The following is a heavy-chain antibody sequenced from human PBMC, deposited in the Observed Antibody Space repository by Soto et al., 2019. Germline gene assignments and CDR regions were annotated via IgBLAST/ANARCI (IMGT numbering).Heavy chain of an antibody. Sequence: EVQRVESGGGLVPTGGSVRLSCAASGFIFKMYWMHWVRQSPGKGLVWISRIYNEGTYSDYADSVRGRFTISRDNVNVTLYLQMNNLRAEDSGLYYCTRGPRPISTGTGAYWGQGTQVTVSS. CDR1: GFIFKMYW. J-gene: IGHJ4*02. V-gene: IGHV3-74*01. D-gene: IGHD3-10*01. CDR3: TRGPRPISTGTGAY. CDR2: IYNEGTYS.